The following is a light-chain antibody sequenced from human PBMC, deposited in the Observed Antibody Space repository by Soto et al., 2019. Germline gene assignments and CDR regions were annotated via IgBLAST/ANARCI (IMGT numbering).Light chain of an antibody. CDR3: GELAGATSV. V-gene: IGLV2-8*01. Sequence: SALTQPPSTSGSPGQSVTISCTGTSSDVVGYIFVSWYQQHPGKVPILIIYDVTKRPSGVPDRFSGSKYGNTASLTVSGLQAEDEGDPHGGELAGATSVFGTATKGTV. J-gene: IGLJ1*01. CDR1: SSDVVGYIF. CDR2: DVT.